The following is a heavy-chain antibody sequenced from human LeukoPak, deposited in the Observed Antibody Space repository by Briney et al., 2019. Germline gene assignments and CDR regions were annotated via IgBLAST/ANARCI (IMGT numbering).Heavy chain of an antibody. CDR3: AKGNCSGGSCYWKVLGLDY. D-gene: IGHD2-15*01. CDR1: GFTFSSYG. J-gene: IGHJ4*02. CDR2: ISYDGSNK. Sequence: GRSLRLSCAASGFTFSSYGMHWVRQAPGKGLEWVAVISYDGSNKYYADSVKGRFTISRDNSKNTLYLQMNSLRAEDTAVYYCAKGNCSGGSCYWKVLGLDYRGQGTLVTVSS. V-gene: IGHV3-30*18.